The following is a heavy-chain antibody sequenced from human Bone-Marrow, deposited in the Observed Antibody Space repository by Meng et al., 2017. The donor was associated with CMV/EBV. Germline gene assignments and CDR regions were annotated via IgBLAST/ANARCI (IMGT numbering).Heavy chain of an antibody. CDR3: ARRRYYDFWSGGLRYIDY. CDR1: GGSISSSNYY. D-gene: IGHD3-3*01. CDR2: IYYSGST. V-gene: IGHV4-39*02. J-gene: IGHJ4*02. Sequence: GSLRLSCTVSGGSISSSNYYWGWIRQPPGKELEWIGSIYYSGSTYYNPSLKSRVTISVDTSKNHFSLKLSSVTAADTAVYYCARRRYYDFWSGGLRYIDYWGQGTLVTVSS.